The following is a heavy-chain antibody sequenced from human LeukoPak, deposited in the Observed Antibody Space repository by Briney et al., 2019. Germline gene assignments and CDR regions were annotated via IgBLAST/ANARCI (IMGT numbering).Heavy chain of an antibody. CDR2: IYTSGST. J-gene: IGHJ4*02. V-gene: IGHV4-4*07. CDR1: GGSISSYY. Sequence: SETLSLTCTVSGGSISSYYWSWVRQPAGKGLEGIGRIYTSGSTNYNPSLKSRVTMSVDTSKNQFSLKLSSVTAADTAVYYCARDSGCSSTSYPFDYWGQGTLVTVSS. CDR3: ARDSGCSSTSYPFDY. D-gene: IGHD2-2*01.